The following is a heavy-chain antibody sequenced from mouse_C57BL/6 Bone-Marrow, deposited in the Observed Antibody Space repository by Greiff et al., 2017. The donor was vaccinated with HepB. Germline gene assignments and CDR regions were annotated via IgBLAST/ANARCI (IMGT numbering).Heavy chain of an antibody. D-gene: IGHD1-1*01. CDR3: ARVFLNYYGSSYWYFDV. J-gene: IGHJ1*03. CDR1: GYSITSGYY. CDR2: ISYDGSN. V-gene: IGHV3-6*01. Sequence: EVKLVESGPGLVKPSQSLSLTCSVTGYSITSGYYWNWIRQFPGNKLEWMGYISYDGSNNYNPSLKNRISITRDTSKNQFFLKLNSVTTEDTATYYCARVFLNYYGSSYWYFDVWGTGTTVTVSS.